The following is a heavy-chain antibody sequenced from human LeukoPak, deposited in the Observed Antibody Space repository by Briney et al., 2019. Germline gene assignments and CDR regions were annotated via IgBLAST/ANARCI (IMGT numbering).Heavy chain of an antibody. CDR1: GGSFSGYY. D-gene: IGHD3-9*01. V-gene: IGHV4-34*01. J-gene: IGHJ4*02. Sequence: PSETLSLTCAVYGGSFSGYYWSWIRQPPGKGLEWIGEINLSGSTNYNPSLKSRVTISVDTSKNQFSLKLSSVTAADTAVYYCARSTGFYFDYWGQGTLVTVSS. CDR3: ARSTGFYFDY. CDR2: INLSGST.